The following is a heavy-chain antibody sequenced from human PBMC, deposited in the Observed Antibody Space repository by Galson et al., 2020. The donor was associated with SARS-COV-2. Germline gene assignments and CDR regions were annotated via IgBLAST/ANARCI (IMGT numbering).Heavy chain of an antibody. J-gene: IGHJ5*02. Sequence: TGGSLRLSCAASGFTFSSYWMHWVRQAPGKGLVWVSRINSDGSSTSYADSVKGRFTISRDNAKNTLYLQMNSLRAEDTAVYYCAIIGAVAGRESVWFDPWGQGTLVTVSS. V-gene: IGHV3-74*01. CDR1: GFTFSSYW. CDR2: INSDGSST. CDR3: AIIGAVAGRESVWFDP. D-gene: IGHD6-19*01.